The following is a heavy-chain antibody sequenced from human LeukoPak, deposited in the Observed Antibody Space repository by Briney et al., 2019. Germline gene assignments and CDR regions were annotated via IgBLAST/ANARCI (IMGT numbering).Heavy chain of an antibody. D-gene: IGHD5-24*01. CDR1: GYTFTSYW. V-gene: IGHV5-51*01. J-gene: IGHJ4*02. CDR3: ARRRDGYNYYFDY. CDR2: IYPGDSDT. Sequence: GESLKISCKGSGYTFTSYWIDWVRQMPGKGLEWMGLIYPGDSDTKYSPSFQGQVTISADKSISTAYLQWSSLKASDTAMYYCARRRDGYNYYFDYWGQGTLVTVSS.